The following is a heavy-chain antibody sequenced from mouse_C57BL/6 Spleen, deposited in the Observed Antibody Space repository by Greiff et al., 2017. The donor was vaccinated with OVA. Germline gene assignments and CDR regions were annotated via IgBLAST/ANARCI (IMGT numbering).Heavy chain of an antibody. Sequence: EVQLVESGGDLVKPGGSLKLSCAASGFTFSSYGMSWVRQTPDKRLEWVATISSGGSYTYYPDNVKGRFTISRDNAKNTLYLQMSSLKSEDTAMCDCERRAGKGYFDYWGQGTTLTVSS. J-gene: IGHJ2*01. CDR1: GFTFSSYG. CDR3: ERRAGKGYFDY. CDR2: ISSGGSYT. V-gene: IGHV5-6*01. D-gene: IGHD4-1*01.